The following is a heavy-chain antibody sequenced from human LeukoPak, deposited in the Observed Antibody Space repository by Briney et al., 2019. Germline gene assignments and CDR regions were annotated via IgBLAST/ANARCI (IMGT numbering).Heavy chain of an antibody. CDR1: GFTFRNYA. D-gene: IGHD1-7*01. V-gene: IGHV3-23*01. CDR3: ANRPGITGTKGAFDI. CDR2: ISRSGDST. J-gene: IGHJ3*02. Sequence: GGSLRLSCAASGFTFRNYAMSWVRQAPGKGLEWVSTISRSGDSTDYADSVKGRFTISRDNSKNTLYLQMNSLRAGDTAVYYCANRPGITGTKGAFDIWGQGTMVTVPS.